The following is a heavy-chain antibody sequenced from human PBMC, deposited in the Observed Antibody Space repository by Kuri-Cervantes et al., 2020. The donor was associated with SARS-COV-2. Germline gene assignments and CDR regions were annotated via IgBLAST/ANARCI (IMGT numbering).Heavy chain of an antibody. V-gene: IGHV1-8*01. J-gene: IGHJ5*02. Sequence: ASVKVSCKASGYTFTSYDINWVRQATGQGLEWMGWMNPNSGNTGYAQKFQGRVTITADESTSTAYMELSSLRSEDTAVYYCARGPDTMTRRFDPWGQGTLVTVSS. D-gene: IGHD3-22*01. CDR1: GYTFTSYD. CDR2: MNPNSGNT. CDR3: ARGPDTMTRRFDP.